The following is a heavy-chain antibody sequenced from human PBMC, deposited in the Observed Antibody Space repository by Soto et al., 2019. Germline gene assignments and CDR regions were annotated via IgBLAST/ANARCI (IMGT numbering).Heavy chain of an antibody. D-gene: IGHD5-18*01. V-gene: IGHV4-39*01. J-gene: IGHJ6*02. CDR1: GCSISSSSYY. CDR2: IYYSGST. CDR3: AASRGYSYAGDYYYGMDV. Sequence: SETLSLPCPVSGCSISSSSYYWGWIRQPPGKGLEWIGSIYYSGSTYYNPSLKSRVTISVDTSKNQFSLKLSSVTAADTAVYYCAASRGYSYAGDYYYGMDVWGQGTTVTVSS.